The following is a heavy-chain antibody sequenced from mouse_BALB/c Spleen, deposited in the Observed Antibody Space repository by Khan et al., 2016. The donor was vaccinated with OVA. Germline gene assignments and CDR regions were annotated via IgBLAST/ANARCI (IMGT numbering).Heavy chain of an antibody. CDR3: VRGFYGDPFAY. Sequence: EVELVESGGGLVKPGGSLKLSCAASGFTFSDYYMYWVRQTPEKRLEWVATISDGGIYTYYPDSVKGRFTISIDDAKNNLYLQMSSLKSEDTAVFYCVRGFYGDPFAYWGQGTLVTVSA. J-gene: IGHJ3*01. D-gene: IGHD2-13*01. CDR1: GFTFSDYY. CDR2: ISDGGIYT. V-gene: IGHV5-4*02.